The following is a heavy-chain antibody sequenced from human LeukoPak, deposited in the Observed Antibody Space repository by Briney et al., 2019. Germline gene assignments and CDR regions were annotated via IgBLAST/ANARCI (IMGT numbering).Heavy chain of an antibody. J-gene: IGHJ4*02. CDR1: GFTFSSYG. V-gene: IGHV3-30*18. D-gene: IGHD2/OR15-2a*01. Sequence: GGSLRLSCAASGFTFSSYGTHWVRQAPGKGLEWVAVVSYDGSTKVYADFVKGRFTISRDNSKNSLYLQMDSLRAEDTAVYYCAKSRGVISTKCLDYWGQGILVTVSS. CDR3: AKSRGVISTKCLDY. CDR2: VSYDGSTK.